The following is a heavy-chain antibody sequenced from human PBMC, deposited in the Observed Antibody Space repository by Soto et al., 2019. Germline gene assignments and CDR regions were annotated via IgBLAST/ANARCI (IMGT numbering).Heavy chain of an antibody. J-gene: IGHJ5*02. CDR1: GAALHIGNYY. CDR3: ARLRIATNNYKWFDP. D-gene: IGHD2-21*01. CDR2: IYVTGAV. V-gene: IGHV4-31*03. Sequence: SETLSLTCSVSGAALHIGNYYLSWIRQVPGKGLEWIGHIYVTGAVDYNPSLRDRITISQDTSERQFSLNLRLVTAADTAVYYCARLRIATNNYKWFDPWGQGTLVTVSS.